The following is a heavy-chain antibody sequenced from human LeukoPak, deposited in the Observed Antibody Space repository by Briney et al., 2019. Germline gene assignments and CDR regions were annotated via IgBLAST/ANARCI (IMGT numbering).Heavy chain of an antibody. Sequence: PGGSLRLSCAASGFTFSSYWMSWVRQAQGKGLEWVAYIKQDGSEKYYVDSVKGRFSISRDNAQDSLYLQMNSLRAEDTAVYYCARGLNYYGISGYLPTGYWGQGTLVTVSS. J-gene: IGHJ4*02. CDR1: GFTFSSYW. V-gene: IGHV3-7*01. CDR2: IKQDGSEK. D-gene: IGHD3-22*01. CDR3: ARGLNYYGISGYLPTGY.